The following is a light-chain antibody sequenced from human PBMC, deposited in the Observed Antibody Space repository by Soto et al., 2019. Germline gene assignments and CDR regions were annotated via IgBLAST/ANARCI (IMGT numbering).Light chain of an antibody. Sequence: EIVLTQSPATLSSSPGERVTLSCRASQSVSIYLAWYQQKPGQAPRLLIYDASSRATGIPDRFSGSGSGTDFTLTISSLEPEDFAIYYCQQRSRLPPYTFGRGTQLEIK. CDR3: QQRSRLPPYT. CDR1: QSVSIY. V-gene: IGKV3-11*01. CDR2: DAS. J-gene: IGKJ2*01.